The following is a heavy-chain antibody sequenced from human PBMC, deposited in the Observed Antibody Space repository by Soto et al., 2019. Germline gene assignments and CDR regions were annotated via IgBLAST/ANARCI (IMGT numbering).Heavy chain of an antibody. Sequence: QVLLQESDPRLMKASETLTLTCTVSGLTISSASYYWSWIRQRPGKGLEWVGNIYYNGSTYYSPSLKSRVTLWLDTSKNQFSLRLTSVTAADTAVYYSARYRVSGSWSKFDYWGQGTLVTVSS. CDR1: GLTISSASYY. V-gene: IGHV4-31*03. D-gene: IGHD6-13*01. CDR2: IYYNGST. J-gene: IGHJ4*02. CDR3: ARYRVSGSWSKFDY.